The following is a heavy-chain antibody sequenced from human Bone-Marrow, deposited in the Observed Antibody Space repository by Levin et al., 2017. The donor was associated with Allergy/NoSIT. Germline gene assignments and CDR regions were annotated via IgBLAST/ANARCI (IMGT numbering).Heavy chain of an antibody. J-gene: IGHJ4*02. D-gene: IGHD6-13*01. CDR2: NYWDDDK. CDR3: AHGLDYRSSWSPYYFDY. V-gene: IGHV2-5*02. CDR1: GFLLSTSGVA. Sequence: SGPTLVKPTQTLTLTCTFSGFLLSTSGVAVGWIRQPPGKALEWLALNYWDDDKRYSPSLRSRLTITKDTSKNQVVLTMSNMDPVDTGTYYCAHGLDYRSSWSPYYFDYWGLGTPVTVSS.